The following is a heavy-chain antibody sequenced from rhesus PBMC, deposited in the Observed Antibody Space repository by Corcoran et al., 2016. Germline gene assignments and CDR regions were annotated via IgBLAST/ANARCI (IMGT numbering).Heavy chain of an antibody. CDR3: ASGSGSYTYFDY. Sequence: QLQLQESGPGLVKPSETLSVTCAVSGGSISSSYWSWIRQAPGKGLEGIGYIDGSGSRTNYNPSLKSRVTLSVATSKNQLSLKLSSVTAADTAVYYCASGSGSYTYFDYWGQGVLVTVSS. CDR1: GGSISSSY. J-gene: IGHJ4*01. V-gene: IGHV4-169*02. CDR2: IDGSGSRT. D-gene: IGHD3-16*01.